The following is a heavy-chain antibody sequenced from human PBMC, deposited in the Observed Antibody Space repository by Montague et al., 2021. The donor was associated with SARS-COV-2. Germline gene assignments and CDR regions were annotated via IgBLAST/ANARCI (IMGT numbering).Heavy chain of an antibody. CDR3: TRVVLVVPASPSPTLFDP. CDR2: IYATGSA. Sequence: TLSLTCTVSGGSVSSRTHFWSWIRQPAGKGLEWIGHIYATGSANYNPSLQSRVTMSVDTSNNQFSLRLNSVTAADTAVYYCTRVVLVVPASPSPTLFDPWGQGILVTVSS. CDR1: GGSVSSRTHF. V-gene: IGHV4-61*09. J-gene: IGHJ5*02. D-gene: IGHD2-8*02.